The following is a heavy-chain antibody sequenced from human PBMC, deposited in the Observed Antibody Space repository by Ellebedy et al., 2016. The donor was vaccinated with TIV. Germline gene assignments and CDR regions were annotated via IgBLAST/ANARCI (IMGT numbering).Heavy chain of an antibody. CDR3: TRGALITMVRGVMPTTFDY. CDR2: IRSKAYGGTT. CDR1: GFTFGDYA. V-gene: IGHV3-49*03. J-gene: IGHJ4*02. Sequence: GESLKISCTASGFTFGDYAMSWFRQAPGKGLEWVGFIRSKAYGGTTEYAASVKGRFTISRDDSKSIAYLQMNSLKTEDTAVYYCTRGALITMVRGVMPTTFDYWGQGTLVTVSS. D-gene: IGHD3-10*01.